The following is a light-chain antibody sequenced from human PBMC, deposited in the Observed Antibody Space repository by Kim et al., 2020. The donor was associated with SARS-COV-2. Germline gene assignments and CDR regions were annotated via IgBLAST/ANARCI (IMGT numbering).Light chain of an antibody. CDR3: QSYNRDNVP. V-gene: IGLV6-57*04. J-gene: IGLJ2*01. CDR2: EDD. Sequence: NFMLTQPHSVSGSPGKTITISCTRSSGSIDDNYVQWYQQRPGGVPTAVIYEDDQRPSGVSDRFSGSIDNSSNSASLTISGLRTEDEADYYCQSYNRDNVPFGGWTQLTVL. CDR1: SGSIDDNY.